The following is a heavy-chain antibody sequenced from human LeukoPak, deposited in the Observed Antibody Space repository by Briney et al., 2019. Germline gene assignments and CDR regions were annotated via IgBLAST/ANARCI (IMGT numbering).Heavy chain of an antibody. CDR3: AKVATNRYSSGWSDY. V-gene: IGHV3-53*01. Sequence: GGSLRLSCAASGFTVSNNYMNWVRQAPGKGLEWVSIIYAGGSTYYADSVKGRFTISRDNSKNTLYLQMNSLRAEDTAVYYCAKVATNRYSSGWSDYWGQGTLVTVSS. CDR2: IYAGGST. J-gene: IGHJ4*02. D-gene: IGHD6-19*01. CDR1: GFTVSNNY.